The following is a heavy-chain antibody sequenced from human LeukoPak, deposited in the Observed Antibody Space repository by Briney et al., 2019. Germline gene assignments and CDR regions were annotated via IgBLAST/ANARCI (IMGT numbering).Heavy chain of an antibody. CDR3: GRDRVVPAATFY. CDR2: INQLGNEK. CDR1: GFTFSSYW. Sequence: PGGSLGLSCAASGFTFSSYWMSWVRQAPGKGLEWVANINQLGNEKNYVDSVNGRFTISRNNVDDSLFLEMNSLRVEDTAVYYCGRDRVVPAATFYWGQGALVTVSS. D-gene: IGHD2-2*01. V-gene: IGHV3-7*01. J-gene: IGHJ4*02.